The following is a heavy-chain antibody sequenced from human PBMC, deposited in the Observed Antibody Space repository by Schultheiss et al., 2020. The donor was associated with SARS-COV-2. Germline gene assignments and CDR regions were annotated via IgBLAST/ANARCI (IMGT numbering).Heavy chain of an antibody. J-gene: IGHJ6*02. CDR3: ARDAGLTPTGGRGMDV. V-gene: IGHV4-59*13. D-gene: IGHD3-16*01. CDR1: GGSISSYY. CDR2: MYYTDNT. Sequence: SETLSLTCTVSGGSISSYYWSWIRQHPGKGLEWIGSMYYTDNTYYNPPLKSRVTISVDTSKNQFSLKLTSVTAADTAVYYCARDAGLTPTGGRGMDVWGQGTTVTVSS.